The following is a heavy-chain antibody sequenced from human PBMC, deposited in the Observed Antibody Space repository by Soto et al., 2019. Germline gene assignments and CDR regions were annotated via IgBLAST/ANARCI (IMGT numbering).Heavy chain of an antibody. CDR3: ARDQGYYDSSGYYNYYYGMDV. V-gene: IGHV1-46*01. J-gene: IGHJ6*02. CDR1: GYTFTSYY. CDR2: INPSGGST. D-gene: IGHD3-22*01. Sequence: GASVKVSRKASGYTFTSYYMHWVRQAPGQGLEWMGIINPSGGSTSYAQKFQGRVTMTRDTSTSTVYMELSSLRSEDTAVYYCARDQGYYDSSGYYNYYYGMDVWGQGTTVTVSS.